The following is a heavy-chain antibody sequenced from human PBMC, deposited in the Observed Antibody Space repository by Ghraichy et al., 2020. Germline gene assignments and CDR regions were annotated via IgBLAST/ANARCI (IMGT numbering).Heavy chain of an antibody. J-gene: IGHJ6*02. CDR3: AKVMYSSSWYDLVPSPYYYYYGMDV. CDR1: GFTVSSNY. D-gene: IGHD6-13*01. V-gene: IGHV3-53*01. Sequence: GSLRLSCAASGFTVSSNYMSWVRQAPGKGLEWVSVIYSGGSTYYADSVKGRFTISRDNSKNTPYLQMNSLRAEDTAVYYCAKVMYSSSWYDLVPSPYYYYYGMDVWGQGTTVTVSS. CDR2: IYSGGST.